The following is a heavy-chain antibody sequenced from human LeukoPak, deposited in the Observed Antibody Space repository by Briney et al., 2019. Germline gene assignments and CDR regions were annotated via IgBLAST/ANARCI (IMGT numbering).Heavy chain of an antibody. Sequence: SVKVSCKASGGTFSSYAISWVRQAPGQGLEWMGRIIPILGIANYAQKFQGRVTITADKSTSTAYMELSSLRSEDTAVYYCARDRSYVNRYYYGMDVWGQGTTVTVSS. CDR3: ARDRSYVNRYYYGMDV. CDR2: IIPILGIA. D-gene: IGHD5-18*01. CDR1: GGTFSSYA. V-gene: IGHV1-69*04. J-gene: IGHJ6*02.